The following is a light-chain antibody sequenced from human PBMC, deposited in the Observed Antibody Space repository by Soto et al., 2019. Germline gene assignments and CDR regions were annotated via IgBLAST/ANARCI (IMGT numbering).Light chain of an antibody. CDR2: DST. Sequence: QSALTQPPSVTGAPGQRVTISCTGSTSNIGAGHKVHWYQQFPGTAPKLLIYDSTNRPSGVPVRFSGSKSDTSASLAITGLHADDAADYYCQSFDTMVIHLLFGGGTKVTVL. CDR1: TSNIGAGHK. J-gene: IGLJ2*01. V-gene: IGLV1-40*01. CDR3: QSFDTMVIHLL.